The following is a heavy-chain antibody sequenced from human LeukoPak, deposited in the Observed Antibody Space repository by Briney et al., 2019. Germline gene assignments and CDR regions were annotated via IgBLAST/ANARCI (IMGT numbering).Heavy chain of an antibody. V-gene: IGHV1-8*01. CDR2: MSPNSGNT. D-gene: IGHD3-10*01. J-gene: IGHJ4*02. CDR1: GYTFTNYD. Sequence: ASVKVSCKASGYTFTNYDINWVRQVTGQGLEWMGWMSPNSGNTGYAQRFQGRVTMTRDTSITTAYMELSSLVSEDTAVYYCAKDLGPATHFDYWGQGTLVTVSS. CDR3: AKDLGPATHFDY.